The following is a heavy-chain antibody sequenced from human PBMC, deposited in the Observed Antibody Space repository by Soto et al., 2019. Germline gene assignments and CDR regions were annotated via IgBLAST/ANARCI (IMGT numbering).Heavy chain of an antibody. CDR2: VKQDGSEK. V-gene: IGHV3-7*01. CDR3: VREDGVGATGGYYYSGMDV. D-gene: IGHD1-26*01. J-gene: IGHJ6*02. CDR1: GFTFSSYW. Sequence: GGSLRLSCAASGFTFSSYWMSWVRQAPGKGLEWVANVKQDGSEKYYVDSVKGRFTISRDNAKNSLYLQMTSLSAEHTAVYYCVREDGVGATGGYYYSGMDVWGQGPTVTVSS.